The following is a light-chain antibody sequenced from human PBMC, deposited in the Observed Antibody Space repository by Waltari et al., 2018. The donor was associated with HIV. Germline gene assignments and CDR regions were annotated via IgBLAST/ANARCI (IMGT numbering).Light chain of an antibody. Sequence: QSALTQPASVSGSPGQSITISCTGTSSDVGNYNLVSWYQQHPGKAPKLMIYEGIKRPSGVSKRIAGSKSGNTASLTSSGLQAEDEADYYCCSYGGSSNWVFGGGTKLTVL. CDR3: CSYGGSSNWV. CDR1: SSDVGNYNL. CDR2: EGI. V-gene: IGLV2-23*01. J-gene: IGLJ3*02.